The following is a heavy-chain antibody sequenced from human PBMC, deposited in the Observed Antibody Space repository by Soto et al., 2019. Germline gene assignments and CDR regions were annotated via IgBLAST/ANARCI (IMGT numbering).Heavy chain of an antibody. CDR1: AFSFSTSW. Sequence: GGSLRLSCAASAFSFSTSWMHWVRQAPGEGLVCVSRINPDGRTINYADSVKGRFTISRDNAKNTLYLQMNILRVEDTAVYFCATARNYRFDSWGLGTLVTVSS. CDR3: ATARNYRFDS. D-gene: IGHD1-7*01. V-gene: IGHV3-74*01. J-gene: IGHJ4*02. CDR2: INPDGRTI.